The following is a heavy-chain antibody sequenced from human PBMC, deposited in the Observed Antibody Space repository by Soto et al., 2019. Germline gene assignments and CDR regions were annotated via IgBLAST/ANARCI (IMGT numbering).Heavy chain of an antibody. CDR1: GFSLSTSGVG. J-gene: IGHJ4*02. D-gene: IGHD6-13*01. Sequence: ESGPTLVNPTQTLTLTCTFSGFSLSTSGVGVGWIRQPPGKALEWPALIYWDDDKRYSPSLKSRLTITKDTSKNQVVLTMTNMDPVDTATYYCAHRLGGIAAAGVVDYWGQGTLVTVSS. CDR3: AHRLGGIAAAGVVDY. CDR2: IYWDDDK. V-gene: IGHV2-5*02.